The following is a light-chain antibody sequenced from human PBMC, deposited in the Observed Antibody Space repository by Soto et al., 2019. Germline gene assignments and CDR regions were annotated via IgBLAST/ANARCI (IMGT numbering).Light chain of an antibody. Sequence: DTPLTQSHSTLSASVGDSVTNTSRARQSIHSRLAWYQQKPGKAPKLLIYKASSLESGVPSRFSGSGSGTEFTLTIRSLQPDDFATYYCQQYNSYLYTLGQAT. J-gene: IGKJ2*01. CDR1: QSIHSR. V-gene: IGKV1-5*03. CDR2: KAS. CDR3: QQYNSYLYT.